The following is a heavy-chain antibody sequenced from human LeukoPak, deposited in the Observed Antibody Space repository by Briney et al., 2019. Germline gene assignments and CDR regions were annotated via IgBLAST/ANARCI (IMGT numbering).Heavy chain of an antibody. V-gene: IGHV3-7*01. D-gene: IGHD2-2*01. J-gene: IGHJ6*03. Sequence: TGGSLRLSCAASGFTFTTNWMTWVRQAPGKGLEWVATINQDGSEKYYVDSVKGRFTISRDNAKNSLYLQMNSLRAEDTAVYYCARASDIVVVPAATMDVWGKGTTVTISS. CDR2: INQDGSEK. CDR1: GFTFTTNW. CDR3: ARASDIVVVPAATMDV.